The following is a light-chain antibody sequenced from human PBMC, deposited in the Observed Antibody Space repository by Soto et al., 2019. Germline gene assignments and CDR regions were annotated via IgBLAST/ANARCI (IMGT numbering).Light chain of an antibody. CDR2: DAS. Sequence: EIVLTQSPATLSLSPGERATLSCRASQSVSSYLAWYQQKPGRAPRLLIYDASNRATGIPARFSGGGSGTDFTLTISSLEPEDFAVYYCQQRSNWPTFGQGTKLEIK. V-gene: IGKV3-11*01. CDR1: QSVSSY. J-gene: IGKJ2*01. CDR3: QQRSNWPT.